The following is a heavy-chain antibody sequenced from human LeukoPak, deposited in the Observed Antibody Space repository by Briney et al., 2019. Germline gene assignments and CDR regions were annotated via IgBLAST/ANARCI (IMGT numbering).Heavy chain of an antibody. CDR3: ARETEVAGTFDY. CDR2: ISVHNGKT. J-gene: IGHJ4*02. Sequence: ASVKVSCTASGFKFTTYGFSWVRQAPAQGLEWMGWISVHNGKTNYAQSLQDRVTMSTDTATSTVYMELGSLRSDDTAVYYCARETEVAGTFDYWGQGTLVTVSS. CDR1: GFKFTTYG. D-gene: IGHD6-19*01. V-gene: IGHV1-18*04.